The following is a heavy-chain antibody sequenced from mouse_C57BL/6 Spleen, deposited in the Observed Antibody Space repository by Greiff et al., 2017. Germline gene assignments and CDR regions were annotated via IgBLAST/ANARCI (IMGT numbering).Heavy chain of an antibody. V-gene: IGHV5-6*01. D-gene: IGHD2-4*01. CDR1: GFTFSSYG. J-gene: IGHJ2*01. CDR3: ARYGGYYDYDEEGFDY. Sequence: EVQLQQSGGDLVKPGGSLKLSCEASGFTFSSYGMSWVRQTPDKRLEWVATISSGGSYTYYPDSVKGRCTISRDNAKNTLYLQMSRLKSEDTAMYDCARYGGYYDYDEEGFDYWGQGTTLTVSS. CDR2: ISSGGSYT.